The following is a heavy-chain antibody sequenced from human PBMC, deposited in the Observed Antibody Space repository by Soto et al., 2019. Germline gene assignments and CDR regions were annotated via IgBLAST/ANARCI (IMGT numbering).Heavy chain of an antibody. D-gene: IGHD3-3*01. J-gene: IGHJ6*03. V-gene: IGHV1-46*01. CDR1: GYTFTSYY. Sequence: ASVKGSCKASGYTFTSYYMHWVRQAPGQGLEWMGIINPSGGSTSYAQKFQGRVTMTRNTSISTAYMELNSLRSEDTAVYFCARAYDFWSGYTDYYYYYMDVWGKGTTVTVSS. CDR3: ARAYDFWSGYTDYYYYYMDV. CDR2: INPSGGST.